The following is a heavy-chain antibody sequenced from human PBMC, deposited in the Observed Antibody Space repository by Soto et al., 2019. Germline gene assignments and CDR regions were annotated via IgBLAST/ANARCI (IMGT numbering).Heavy chain of an antibody. D-gene: IGHD3-22*01. CDR3: SRDREYYESSGLYFDY. Sequence: AETLSLTCTVSGGSISDYYWSWIRQPPGKGLEWIGYIYYGWNTNYNPSLKSRVTISVDTSKNQFSLKLISVTAADTAVYCYSRDREYYESSGLYFDYWGQGTMVTVSS. CDR1: GGSISDYY. CDR2: IYYGWNT. J-gene: IGHJ4*01. V-gene: IGHV4-59*01.